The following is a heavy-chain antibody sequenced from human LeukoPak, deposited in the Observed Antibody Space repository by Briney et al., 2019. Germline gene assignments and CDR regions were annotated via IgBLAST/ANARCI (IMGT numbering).Heavy chain of an antibody. J-gene: IGHJ1*01. V-gene: IGHV3-74*01. CDR1: GFTFSTYW. D-gene: IGHD3-3*01. CDR3: ARAPSEIGGYYPEYFRH. Sequence: GGPLRLSCAASGFTFSTYWMHWVRQAPGKGLVWVSRIKSDGSTNYADSVKGRFTIPRDNAKNILSLKMNSLRPEDTGVYYCARAPSEIGGYYPEYFRHWGQGILVTVSS. CDR2: IKSDGST.